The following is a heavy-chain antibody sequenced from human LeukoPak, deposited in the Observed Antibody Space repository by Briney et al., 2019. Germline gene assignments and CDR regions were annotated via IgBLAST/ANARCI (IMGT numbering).Heavy chain of an antibody. CDR1: GFSFTTYA. CDR2: ISGDGLRT. J-gene: IGHJ4*02. V-gene: IGHV3-23*01. CDR3: TLHYDYVWETYSYDY. Sequence: PGGSLRLSCAASGFSFTTYAMSWVRQAPGKGLEWVSVISGDGLRTYYADSVKGRFTISRDNSKNTLFLQMNSLRAEDTAIYYCTLHYDYVWETYSYDYWAREPWSPSPQ. D-gene: IGHD3-16*01.